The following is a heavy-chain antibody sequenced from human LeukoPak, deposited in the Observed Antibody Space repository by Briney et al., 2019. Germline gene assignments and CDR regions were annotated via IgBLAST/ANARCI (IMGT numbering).Heavy chain of an antibody. D-gene: IGHD3-10*01. CDR1: GGSFSGYY. CDR3: AREGTSYGMDV. V-gene: IGHV4-59*01. CDR2: IYYSGST. J-gene: IGHJ6*02. Sequence: SETLSLTCAVYGGSFSGYYWSWIRQPPGKGLEWIGYIYYSGSTNYNPSLKSRVTISVDTSKNQFSLKLSPVTAADTAVYYCAREGTSYGMDVWGQGTTVTVSS.